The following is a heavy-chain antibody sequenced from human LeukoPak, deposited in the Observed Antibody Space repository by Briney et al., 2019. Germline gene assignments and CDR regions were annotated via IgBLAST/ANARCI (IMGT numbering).Heavy chain of an antibody. V-gene: IGHV3-64*01. CDR1: GFTFSSYA. J-gene: IGHJ4*02. CDR2: ISSNGGST. CDR3: ARDKYYDSSGPTPLDY. D-gene: IGHD3-22*01. Sequence: GGSLRLSCAASGFTFSSYAMHWVRQAPGKGLEYVSAISSNGGSTYYANSVKGRFTTSRDNSKNTLYLQMGSLRAEDMAVYYCARDKYYDSSGPTPLDYWGQGTLVTVSS.